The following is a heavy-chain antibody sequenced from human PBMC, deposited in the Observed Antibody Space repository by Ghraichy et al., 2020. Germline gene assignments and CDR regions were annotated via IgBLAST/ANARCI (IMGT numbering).Heavy chain of an antibody. CDR2: ISGSGGST. Sequence: GESLNISCAASGFTFSSYAMSWVRQAPGKGLEWVSGISGSGGSTYYADSVKGRFTISRDNSKNTLYLQMNSLRAEDTAVYYCAKGRRYGDYALDYWGQGTLVTVSS. V-gene: IGHV3-23*01. CDR1: GFTFSSYA. J-gene: IGHJ4*02. D-gene: IGHD4-17*01. CDR3: AKGRRYGDYALDY.